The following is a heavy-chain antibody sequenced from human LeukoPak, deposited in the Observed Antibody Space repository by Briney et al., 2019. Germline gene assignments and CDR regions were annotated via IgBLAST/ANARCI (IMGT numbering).Heavy chain of an antibody. CDR3: ARYLEDSYYYYYMDV. CDR2: IIPIFGTA. V-gene: IGHV1-69*01. CDR1: GGTFSSYA. Sequence: SVKVSCKASGGTFSSYAISWVRQAPGQGLEWMGGIIPIFGTANYAQKFQGRVTVTADESTSTAYMELSSLRSEDTAVYYCARYLEDSYYYYYMDVWGKGTTVTVSS. D-gene: IGHD3-9*01. J-gene: IGHJ6*03.